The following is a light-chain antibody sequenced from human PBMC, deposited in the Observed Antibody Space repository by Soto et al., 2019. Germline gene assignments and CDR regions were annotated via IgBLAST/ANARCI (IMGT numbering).Light chain of an antibody. CDR2: GAS. Sequence: ELAMTQSPATLSVSPGARATLSCRASQSVISNLAWYQQKPGQAPRLLIYGASARATGIPARFSGSGSGTEFTLTISSLESEDSAVYYGQQYSSWPPWTFGQGTKVDIK. J-gene: IGKJ1*01. CDR3: QQYSSWPPWT. CDR1: QSVISN. V-gene: IGKV3-15*01.